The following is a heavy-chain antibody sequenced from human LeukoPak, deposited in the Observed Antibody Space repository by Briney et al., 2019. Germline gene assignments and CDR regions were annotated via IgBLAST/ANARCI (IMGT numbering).Heavy chain of an antibody. CDR3: ARVGGGSYLYFDY. CDR1: GFTFSTYN. D-gene: IGHD1-26*01. J-gene: IGHJ4*02. CDR2: ISSNGGST. Sequence: PGGSLRLSCAASGFTFSTYNMNWVRQAPGKGLEYVSAISSNGGSTYYANSAKGRFTISRDNSKNTLYLQMGSLRAEDMAVYYCARVGGGSYLYFDYWGQGTLVTVSS. V-gene: IGHV3-64*01.